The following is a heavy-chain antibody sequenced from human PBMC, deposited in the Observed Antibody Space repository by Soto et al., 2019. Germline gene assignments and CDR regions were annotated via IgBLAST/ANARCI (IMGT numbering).Heavy chain of an antibody. Sequence: QVQLVQSGAEVKEPGDSVRVSCEASGYTFTAYYIHWVRQAPGQGLEWMGWINPKFGDTTYAQDFQGRVSMTRNMSISTVYMELSRLPSDDTAIYYCAREMVDYYGPGSGNGHGFWGQGTTVTVFS. V-gene: IGHV1-2*02. CDR2: INPKFGDT. J-gene: IGHJ6*02. CDR1: GYTFTAYY. D-gene: IGHD3-10*01. CDR3: AREMVDYYGPGSGNGHGF.